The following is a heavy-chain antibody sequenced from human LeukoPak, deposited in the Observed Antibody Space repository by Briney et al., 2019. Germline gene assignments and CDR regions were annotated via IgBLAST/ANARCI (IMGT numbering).Heavy chain of an antibody. V-gene: IGHV3-23*01. CDR3: AKYRGFGDSYDS. D-gene: IGHD3-10*01. CDR1: GFAFSRND. CDR2: IGGSGTRT. Sequence: PGGSLRLSCAASGFAFSRNDMSWVRQAPGKGLEWVSSIGGSGTRTYYADSVKGRFTISRDTSKNTLYLQMNSLRAEDAAVYYYAKYRGFGDSYDSWGQGTLVTVSS. J-gene: IGHJ4*02.